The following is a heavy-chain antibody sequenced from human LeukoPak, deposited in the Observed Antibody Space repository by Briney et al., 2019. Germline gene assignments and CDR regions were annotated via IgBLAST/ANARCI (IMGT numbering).Heavy chain of an antibody. J-gene: IGHJ4*02. Sequence: GGSLRLSWAPSGFTFSRHGMHWVRQAPGKGLEWVAIISNDGSRKYYAHSVEGRFTISRDNSKNTLYLQMDSLRAEDTAVYYCARDRAWYYFDYWGQGTLVTVSS. CDR2: ISNDGSRK. CDR1: GFTFSRHG. V-gene: IGHV3-30*03. CDR3: ARDRAWYYFDY.